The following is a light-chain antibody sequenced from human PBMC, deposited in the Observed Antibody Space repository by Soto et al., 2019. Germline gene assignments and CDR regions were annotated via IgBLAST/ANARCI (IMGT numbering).Light chain of an antibody. J-gene: IGKJ1*01. CDR2: AAS. CDR1: QGISSY. CDR3: QQYYSYPQT. Sequence: AIRMTQSPSSLSASTGDRVTITCRASQGISSYLAWYQQKPGKAPKLLIYAASTLQSGVPSRFSGSGSGTDCTLTISCLQSEDFATYYCQQYYSYPQTLGQGTKVDIK. V-gene: IGKV1-8*01.